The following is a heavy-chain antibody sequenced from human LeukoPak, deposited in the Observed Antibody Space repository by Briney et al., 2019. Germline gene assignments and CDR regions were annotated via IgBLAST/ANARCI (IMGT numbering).Heavy chain of an antibody. V-gene: IGHV3-74*03. D-gene: IGHD5/OR15-5a*01. CDR2: ISDDGSIT. CDR1: GFTFSRDW. J-gene: IGHJ4*02. CDR3: VRRYYEYNVYDRHFDF. Sequence: PGGSLRLSCAASGFTFSRDWMHWVRQAPGKELVWVSRISDDGSITTYADSVQGRFTISRDNTKSTVFLQMHSLRVEDTAVYFCVRRYYEYNVYDRHFDFWARESWSPSPQ.